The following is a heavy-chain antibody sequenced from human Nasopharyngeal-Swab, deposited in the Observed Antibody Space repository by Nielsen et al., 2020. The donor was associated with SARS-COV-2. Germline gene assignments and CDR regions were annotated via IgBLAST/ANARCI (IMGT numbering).Heavy chain of an antibody. CDR2: ITWNSGNK. D-gene: IGHD1-26*01. J-gene: IGHJ6*02. V-gene: IGHV3-9*01. CDR3: ARGESIVGTTWDYNGMDV. Sequence: GGSLRLSCAASGFTFENYAMHWVRQPPGKGLEWVSGITWNSGNKGYAESVQGRFTISRDNAKSSLLLQMNSLRVEDTAVYYCARGESIVGTTWDYNGMDVWGQGTTVTVSS. CDR1: GFTFENYA.